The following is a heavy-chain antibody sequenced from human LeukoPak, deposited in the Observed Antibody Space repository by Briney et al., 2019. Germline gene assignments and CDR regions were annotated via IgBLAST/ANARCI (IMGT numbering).Heavy chain of an antibody. D-gene: IGHD4-11*01. Sequence: GGSLRLSCAASGFTFSSYGMHWVRQAPGKGLEWVAVISYDGSNKYYADSVRGRFTISRDNSKNTLYLQMNSLRAEDTAVYYCAKAIRPQLTSNYFDDWGQGTLVTVSS. V-gene: IGHV3-30*18. CDR1: GFTFSSYG. CDR2: ISYDGSNK. J-gene: IGHJ4*02. CDR3: AKAIRPQLTSNYFDD.